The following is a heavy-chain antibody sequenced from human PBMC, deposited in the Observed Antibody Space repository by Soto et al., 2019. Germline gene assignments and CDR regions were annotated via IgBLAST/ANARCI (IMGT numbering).Heavy chain of an antibody. CDR2: IYPGDSDT. J-gene: IGHJ3*02. CDR1: GWGCMSNS. D-gene: IGHD2-2*01. CDR3: ASFLGCSSTSCYDAFDI. V-gene: IGHV5-51*01. Sequence: PGACLNKSCRGSGWGCMSNSVGGVRLMHRKGLEWMGIIYPGDSDTRYSPSFQGQVTISADKSISTAYLQWSSLKASDTAMYYCASFLGCSSTSCYDAFDIWGQGTMVTVSS.